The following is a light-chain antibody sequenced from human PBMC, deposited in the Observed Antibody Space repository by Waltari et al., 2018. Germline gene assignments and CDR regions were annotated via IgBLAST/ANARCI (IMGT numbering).Light chain of an antibody. J-gene: IGKJ1*01. CDR2: LGS. CDR1: QSLLHSNGYNY. Sequence: DIVVTQSPHSLPVTPGEPASISCRSSQSLLHSNGYNYLDWYLQKPGQSPQLLIYLGSNRASGVPDRFSGSGSGTDFTLKISRVEAEDVGVYYCMQSLRALWTFGQGTKVEIK. V-gene: IGKV2-28*01. CDR3: MQSLRALWT.